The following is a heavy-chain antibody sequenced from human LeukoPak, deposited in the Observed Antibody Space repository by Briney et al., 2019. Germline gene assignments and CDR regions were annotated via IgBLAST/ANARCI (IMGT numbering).Heavy chain of an antibody. CDR3: ARAYCSGGSCYSARYWWFDP. J-gene: IGHJ5*02. D-gene: IGHD2-15*01. CDR2: IGTAGDT. CDR1: GFTFSSYD. Sequence: GGSLRLSCAASGFTFSSYDMHWVRQATGKGLEWVSAIGTAGDTYYPGSVEGRFTISRENAKNSLYLQMNSLRAEDTAVYYCARAYCSGGSCYSARYWWFDPWGQGTLVTVSS. V-gene: IGHV3-13*01.